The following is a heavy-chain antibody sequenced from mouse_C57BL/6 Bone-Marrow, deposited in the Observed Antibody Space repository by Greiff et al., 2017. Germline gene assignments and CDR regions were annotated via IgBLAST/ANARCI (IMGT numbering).Heavy chain of an antibody. Sequence: EVQLVESGGGLVQPKGSLKLSCAASGFTFNTYAMHWVRQAPGKGLEWVARISSYSSNYATYYADSVKDRFTISRDDSQSMLYLQMNKLKTEDTAMYYCVRGFFAYWGQGTLVTVSA. CDR1: GFTFNTYA. J-gene: IGHJ3*01. CDR3: VRGFFAY. V-gene: IGHV10-3*01. CDR2: ISSYSSNYAT.